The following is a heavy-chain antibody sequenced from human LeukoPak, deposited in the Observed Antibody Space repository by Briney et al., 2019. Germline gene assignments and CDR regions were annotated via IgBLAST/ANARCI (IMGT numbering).Heavy chain of an antibody. CDR2: IIDSGAII. Sequence: GRSLSPSREASGSRYAMRWVRQDTGLGLDLVSGIIDSGAIIYYAKSVKGSSTISRDNSKNTLYLQMNSLRAEDTAVYYCAKLGGQEVYNYYGGVWGKGTTVAVSS. V-gene: IGHV3-23*01. CDR3: AKLGGQEVYNYYGGV. CDR1: GSRYA. J-gene: IGHJ6*03. D-gene: IGHD3-16*01.